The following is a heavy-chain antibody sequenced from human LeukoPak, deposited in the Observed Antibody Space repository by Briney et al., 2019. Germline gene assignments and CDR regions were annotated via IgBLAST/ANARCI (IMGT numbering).Heavy chain of an antibody. V-gene: IGHV3-74*01. Sequence: GGSLRLSCAASGFTFSSYWMHWVRQAPREALVWVSRINSDGSSTSYADSVKGRFTISRDNAKNTLYLQMNSLRAEDTAVYYCAREIVGAAYFDYWGQGTLVTVSS. CDR3: AREIVGAAYFDY. CDR1: GFTFSSYW. CDR2: INSDGSST. D-gene: IGHD1-26*01. J-gene: IGHJ4*02.